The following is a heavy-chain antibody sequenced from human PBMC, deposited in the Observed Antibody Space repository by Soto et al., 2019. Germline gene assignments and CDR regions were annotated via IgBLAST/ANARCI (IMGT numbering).Heavy chain of an antibody. V-gene: IGHV3-53*02. CDR1: GFIVISSY. Sequence: DVQLVETGGGLIQPGGSLRLSCAASGFIVISSYMSWVRQAPGNGLEWVPVIYSDGRTYYADSVKGRFTISRDNSKNTLYLQMNSLSAEDTAVYYCALCSGWYGQCYFDCWGQGTLVTVSS. D-gene: IGHD6-13*01. CDR3: ALCSGWYGQCYFDC. J-gene: IGHJ4*02. CDR2: IYSDGRT.